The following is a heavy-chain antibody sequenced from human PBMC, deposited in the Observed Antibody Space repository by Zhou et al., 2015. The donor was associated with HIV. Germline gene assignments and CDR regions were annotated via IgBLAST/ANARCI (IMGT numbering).Heavy chain of an antibody. CDR3: ARVCSGGSCRWQGTDY. J-gene: IGHJ4*02. D-gene: IGHD2-15*01. Sequence: QVQLVQSGAEVKKPGSSVKVSCKASGGTFSSYTISWVRQAPGQGLEWMGRIIPILGIANYAQKFQGRVTITADKSTSTAYMELSSLRSEDTAVYYCARVCSGGSCRWQGTDYWGQGTLVTVSS. CDR1: GGTFSSYT. V-gene: IGHV1-69*02. CDR2: IIPILGIA.